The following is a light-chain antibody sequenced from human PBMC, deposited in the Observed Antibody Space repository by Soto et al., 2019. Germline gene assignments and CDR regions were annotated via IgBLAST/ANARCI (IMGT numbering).Light chain of an antibody. CDR3: HQRNT. CDR2: DTT. V-gene: IGKV3-11*01. Sequence: EIVMTQSPATLSVSPVERATLSCRASQTVSTYLAWYRQVPGQPPRLLIYDTTNRAAGIPPRFSGSWSGADFTLTISSVEPEDFALYYCHQRNTFGQGTRLEIK. CDR1: QTVSTY. J-gene: IGKJ5*01.